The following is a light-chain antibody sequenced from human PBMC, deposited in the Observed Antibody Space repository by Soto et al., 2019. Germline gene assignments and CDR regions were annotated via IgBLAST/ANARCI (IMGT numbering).Light chain of an antibody. CDR1: SSDFGSYNY. CDR2: DVS. V-gene: IGLV2-14*03. CDR3: NSYTKSSPYV. J-gene: IGLJ1*01. Sequence: QSALTQPASVSGSPGQSITISCTGSSSDFGSYNYVSWYQHHPGKAPKLIIYDVSNRPSGVSDHFSGSKSGNTASLTISGLQAEDEADYYCNSYTKSSPYVFGTGTKLTVL.